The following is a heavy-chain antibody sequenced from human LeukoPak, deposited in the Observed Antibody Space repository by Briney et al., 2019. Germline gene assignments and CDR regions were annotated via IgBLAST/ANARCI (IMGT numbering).Heavy chain of an antibody. Sequence: PGGSLRLSCAASGFTFSNYEMNWVRQAPGKGLEWVSSISRISIHIYYADSVKGRFTISRDNAKNSLYLQMNSLRSEDTAVYYCVRFDDSSGDGFDHWGQGALVTVSS. J-gene: IGHJ4*02. CDR2: ISRISIHI. D-gene: IGHD3-22*01. V-gene: IGHV3-21*01. CDR3: VRFDDSSGDGFDH. CDR1: GFTFSNYE.